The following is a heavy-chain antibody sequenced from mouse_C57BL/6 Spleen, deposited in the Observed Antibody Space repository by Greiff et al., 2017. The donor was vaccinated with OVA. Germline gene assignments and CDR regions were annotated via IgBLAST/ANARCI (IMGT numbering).Heavy chain of an antibody. Sequence: VQLQQSGAELMKPGASVKLSCKATGYTFTGYWIEWVKQRPGHGLEWIGEILPGSGSTNYNEKFKGKATFTADTSSNTAYMQLSSLTTEDSAIYYCARAPYYYGSSYGYFDVWGTGTTVTVSS. CDR2: ILPGSGST. CDR3: ARAPYYYGSSYGYFDV. CDR1: GYTFTGYW. V-gene: IGHV1-9*01. D-gene: IGHD1-1*01. J-gene: IGHJ1*03.